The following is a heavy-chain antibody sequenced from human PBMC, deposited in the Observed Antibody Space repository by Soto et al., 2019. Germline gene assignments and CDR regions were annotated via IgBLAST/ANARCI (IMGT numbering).Heavy chain of an antibody. J-gene: IGHJ4*02. Sequence: TSETLSLTCTVSGGSISSYYWSWIRQPPGKGLEWIGYIYYSGSTNYNPSLKSRVTISVDTSKNQFSLKLSSVTAADTAVYYCARAPWSSSSSQSYFDYWGQGTLVTVSS. CDR2: IYYSGST. D-gene: IGHD6-6*01. CDR1: GGSISSYY. CDR3: ARAPWSSSSSQSYFDY. V-gene: IGHV4-59*01.